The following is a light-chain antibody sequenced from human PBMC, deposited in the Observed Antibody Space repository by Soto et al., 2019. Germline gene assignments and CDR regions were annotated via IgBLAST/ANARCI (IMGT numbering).Light chain of an antibody. J-gene: IGKJ1*01. CDR2: KAS. CDR1: QSINNW. Sequence: DIQMTQSPSTLSASVGDRVTITCRASQSINNWLAWYQQKQGKAPKLLIYKASSLQSGVPSRFSGSGSGTAFTLSISSLQPDDFASYHCQQYNSYSWTFGQGTKVEIK. CDR3: QQYNSYSWT. V-gene: IGKV1-5*03.